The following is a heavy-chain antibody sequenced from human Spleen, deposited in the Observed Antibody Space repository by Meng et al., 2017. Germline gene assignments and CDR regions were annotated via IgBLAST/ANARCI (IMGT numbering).Heavy chain of an antibody. D-gene: IGHD6-19*01. CDR3: ARRRVYSSGSIFSFDI. V-gene: IGHV3-74*01. Sequence: GESLKISCSTSGFSFSGHYMHWVRQGPGKGLMWISRINTDWNTTTYADSVKGRFTLSRDKAKNTLYLQMNSLRAEDTAVYLCARRRVYSSGSIFSFDIWGQGTLVTVSS. CDR1: GFSFSGHY. CDR2: INTDWNTT. J-gene: IGHJ3*02.